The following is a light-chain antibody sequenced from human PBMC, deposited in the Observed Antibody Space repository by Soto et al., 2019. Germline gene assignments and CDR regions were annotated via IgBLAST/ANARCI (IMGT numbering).Light chain of an antibody. V-gene: IGKV4-1*01. CDR2: WAS. Sequence: DIVMTQSPDSLAVSLGERATINCKSSQSVLYSSNNKNYLAWYQQKPGQPPKLLIYWASTRESGVPDRFSGSGSGTDFTLTISSLQAEDVATYYCQQYNTWPRTFGQGTKVDIK. CDR3: QQYNTWPRT. CDR1: QSVLYSSNNKNY. J-gene: IGKJ1*01.